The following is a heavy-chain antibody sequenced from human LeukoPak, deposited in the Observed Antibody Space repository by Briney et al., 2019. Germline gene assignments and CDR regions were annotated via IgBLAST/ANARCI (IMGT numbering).Heavy chain of an antibody. J-gene: IGHJ4*02. CDR3: ARGRYPDAYDYLDY. D-gene: IGHD3-16*01. CDR2: INYSGTT. CDR1: GGSFSGYY. V-gene: IGHV4-34*01. Sequence: SETLSLTCVVCGGSFSGYYWSWLRQPPGKGLNWIGHINYSGTTNYNPPLKSRVTISVDTSKNQFSLKLSSVTAADTAVYYCARGRYPDAYDYLDYWGQGTLVTVSS.